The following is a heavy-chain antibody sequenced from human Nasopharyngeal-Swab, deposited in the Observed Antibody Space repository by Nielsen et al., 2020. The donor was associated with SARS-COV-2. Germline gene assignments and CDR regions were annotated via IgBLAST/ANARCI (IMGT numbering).Heavy chain of an antibody. CDR3: ARSLDFYSSKWYYFDD. Sequence: WIRQPPGKGLEWIGSIYYSGSTYYNPSLKSRVAISLETSKTQFSLKLNSVTAADTAVYYCARSLDFYSSKWYYFDDWGRGTLVTVSS. V-gene: IGHV4-39*07. J-gene: IGHJ4*02. D-gene: IGHD6-13*01. CDR2: IYYSGST.